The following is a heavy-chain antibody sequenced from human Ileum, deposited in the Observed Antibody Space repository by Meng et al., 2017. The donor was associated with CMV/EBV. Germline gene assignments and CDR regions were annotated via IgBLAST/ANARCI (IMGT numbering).Heavy chain of an antibody. D-gene: IGHD5-12*01. Sequence: ASGYSFPSHLIQCVPQAPGQRLDWMGWINTGNDYTTYSRNFQGRAAITRDTSANVVYMELSSLTSEDTAVYYCARESGYGGALDFWGQGTLVTVSS. CDR1: GYSFPSHL. V-gene: IGHV1-3*04. CDR2: INTGNDYT. J-gene: IGHJ4*02. CDR3: ARESGYGGALDF.